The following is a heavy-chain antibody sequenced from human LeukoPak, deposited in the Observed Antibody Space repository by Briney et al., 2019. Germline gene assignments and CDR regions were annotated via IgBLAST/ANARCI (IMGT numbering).Heavy chain of an antibody. D-gene: IGHD6-13*01. CDR3: ARDQRAIAAANAFDI. V-gene: IGHV1-18*01. CDR2: ISAYNGNT. CDR1: GYTFTSYG. J-gene: IGHJ3*02. Sequence: ASVKVSCKASGYTFTSYGISWARQAPGQGLEWMGWISAYNGNTNYAQTLQGRVTMTTDTSTSTAYMELRSLRSDDTAVYYCARDQRAIAAANAFDIWGQGTMVTVSS.